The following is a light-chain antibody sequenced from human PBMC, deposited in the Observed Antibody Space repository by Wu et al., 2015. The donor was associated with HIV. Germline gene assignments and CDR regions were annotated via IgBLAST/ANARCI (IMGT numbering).Light chain of an antibody. J-gene: IGKJ1*01. CDR2: DAS. V-gene: IGKV3-20*01. CDR3: QQYGSSQWT. CDR1: QNINTRN. Sequence: EIVLTQSPGTLSLSPGERASLSCRASQNINTRNLAWYQQTPGQPPRLLIFDASSRATGIPDRFSGSGSGTDFTLTISRLEPEDFAVYYCQQYGSSQWTFGQGTKVEIK.